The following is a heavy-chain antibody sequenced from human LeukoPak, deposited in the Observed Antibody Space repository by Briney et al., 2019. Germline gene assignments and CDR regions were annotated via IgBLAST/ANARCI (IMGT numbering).Heavy chain of an antibody. CDR1: GFMFSNYW. CDR3: ARDNDYHMDV. Sequence: GGSLRLSCVTSGFMFSNYWMTWVRQAPGKGLEWVATIKQGGSGRNYVDSVKGRFIISRDSAKKSLYLQMNSLRAEDTAVYYCARDNDYHMDVWGKGTTVIVSS. V-gene: IGHV3-7*01. CDR2: IKQGGSGR. D-gene: IGHD1-1*01. J-gene: IGHJ6*03.